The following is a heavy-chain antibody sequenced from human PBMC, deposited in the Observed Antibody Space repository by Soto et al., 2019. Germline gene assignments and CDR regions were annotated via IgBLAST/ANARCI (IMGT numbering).Heavy chain of an antibody. CDR3: AKGDPGVVITTTYFDY. V-gene: IGHV3-30*18. J-gene: IGHJ4*02. CDR2: ISYDGSNK. D-gene: IGHD3-22*01. CDR1: GFTFSSYG. Sequence: QVQLVESGGGVVQPGRSLRLSCAASGFTFSSYGMHWVRQAPGKGLEWVAVISYDGSNKYYADSVKGRFTISRDNSKNTLYLQMNSLRAEDRAVYYCAKGDPGVVITTTYFDYWGQGTLVTVSS.